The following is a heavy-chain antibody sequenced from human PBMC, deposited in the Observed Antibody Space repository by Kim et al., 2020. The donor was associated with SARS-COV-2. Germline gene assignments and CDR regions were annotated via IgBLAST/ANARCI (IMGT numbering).Heavy chain of an antibody. V-gene: IGHV3-21*01. CDR3: ARDRRVAVAGTFLYGMDV. J-gene: IGHJ6*02. Sequence: GGSLRLSCAASGFTFSSYSMNWVRQAPGKGLEWVSSISSSSSYIYYADSVKGRFTISRDNAKNSLYLQMNSLRAEDTAVYYCARDRRVAVAGTFLYGMDVWGQGTTVTVSS. D-gene: IGHD6-19*01. CDR1: GFTFSSYS. CDR2: ISSSSSYI.